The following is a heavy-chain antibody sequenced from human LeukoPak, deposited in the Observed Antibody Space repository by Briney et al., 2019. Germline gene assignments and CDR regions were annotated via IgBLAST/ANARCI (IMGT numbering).Heavy chain of an antibody. CDR2: IYSDNT. J-gene: IGHJ4*02. CDR3: ASCRGLAPGY. Sequence: GGSLRLSCTVSGFTVSSNSMSWVRQAPGKGLEWVSFIYSDNTHYSDSVKGRFTISRDNSKNTLYLQMNSLRAEDTAVYYCASCRGLAPGYWGQGTLVTVSS. CDR1: GFTVSSNS. V-gene: IGHV3-53*01. D-gene: IGHD2-15*01.